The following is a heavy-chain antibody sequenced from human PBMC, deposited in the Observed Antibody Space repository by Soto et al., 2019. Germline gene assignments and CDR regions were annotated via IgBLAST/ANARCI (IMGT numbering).Heavy chain of an antibody. CDR2: ISYDGSNK. CDR1: GFTFSSYA. CDR3: ARVRSSSWYRDYYYGMDV. J-gene: IGHJ6*02. Sequence: PGGSLRLSCAASGFTFSSYAMHWVRQAPGKGLEWVAVISYDGSNKYYADSVKGRFTISRDNSKNTLYLQMNSLRAEDTAVYYCARVRSSSWYRDYYYGMDVWGQGTTVTAP. D-gene: IGHD6-13*01. V-gene: IGHV3-30-3*01.